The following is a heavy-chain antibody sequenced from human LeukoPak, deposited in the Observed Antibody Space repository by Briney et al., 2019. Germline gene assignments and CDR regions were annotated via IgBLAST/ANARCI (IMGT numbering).Heavy chain of an antibody. Sequence: SETLSLTCTVSGGSISSYYWSWIRQPAGVRLEWIGRIYSSGRTNYNPSLKSRVTISVDTSKNQFSLKLSSVTAADTAVYYCARKGKLGDAFDIWGQGTMVTVSS. V-gene: IGHV4-4*07. CDR2: IYSSGRT. CDR3: ARKGKLGDAFDI. J-gene: IGHJ3*02. CDR1: GGSISSYY. D-gene: IGHD3-16*01.